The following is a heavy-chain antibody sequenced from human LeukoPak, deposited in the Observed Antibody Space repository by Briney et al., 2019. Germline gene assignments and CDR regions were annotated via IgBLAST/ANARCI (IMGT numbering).Heavy chain of an antibody. CDR1: GFTFSSYD. V-gene: IGHV3-23*01. Sequence: PGGSLRLSCAASGFTFSSYDMNWVRQAPGKGLEWVSGISGSGGSTYYADSMKGRFTISRDNSNNTVYLQMNSLRAEDTAVYYCAKVDGSGWWIFDYWGQGTLVTVSS. CDR2: ISGSGGST. D-gene: IGHD6-19*01. CDR3: AKVDGSGWWIFDY. J-gene: IGHJ4*02.